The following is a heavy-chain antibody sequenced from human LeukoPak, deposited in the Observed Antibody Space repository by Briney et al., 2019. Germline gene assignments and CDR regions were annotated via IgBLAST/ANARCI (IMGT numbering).Heavy chain of an antibody. Sequence: GGSLRLSCAAPGFTFSSYGMHWVRQAPGKGLEWVAVISYDGSNKYYADSVKGRFTISRDNSKNTLYLQMNSLRAEDTAVYYCAKVNGIVATINYYYYYGMDVWGQGTTVTVSS. V-gene: IGHV3-30*18. CDR1: GFTFSSYG. D-gene: IGHD5-12*01. CDR3: AKVNGIVATINYYYYYGMDV. J-gene: IGHJ6*02. CDR2: ISYDGSNK.